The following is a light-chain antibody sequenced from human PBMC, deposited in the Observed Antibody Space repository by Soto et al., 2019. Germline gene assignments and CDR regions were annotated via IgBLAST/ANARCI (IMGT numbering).Light chain of an antibody. V-gene: IGKV1-5*03. J-gene: IGKJ2*01. CDR1: QSISSW. CDR3: QQYNSYSQYT. CDR2: KAS. Sequence: DIQMTQPPSTQSASVGDRVTITCRASQSISSWLAWYQQKPGKAPKLLIYKASSLESGVPSRFSGSGSGTEFTLTISSLQPDDFATYYCQQYNSYSQYTFGQGTKLEIK.